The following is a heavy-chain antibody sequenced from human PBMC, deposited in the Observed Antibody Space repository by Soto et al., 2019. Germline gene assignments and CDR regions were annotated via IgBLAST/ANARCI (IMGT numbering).Heavy chain of an antibody. D-gene: IGHD3-10*01. V-gene: IGHV4-59*01. CDR1: GGSISTYY. CDR3: ATVGAGDGAFDI. CDR2: IYYRGTT. J-gene: IGHJ3*02. Sequence: SETLSLICTVSGGSISTYYWSWIRQPPGKGLEWIGYIYYRGTTNYNPSLKSRVTISADTSKNQFSLKLSSVTAADTAVYYCATVGAGDGAFDIWGQGTMVTVSS.